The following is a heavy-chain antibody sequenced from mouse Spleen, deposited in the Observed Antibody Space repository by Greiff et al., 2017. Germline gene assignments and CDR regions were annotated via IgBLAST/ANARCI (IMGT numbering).Heavy chain of an antibody. CDR1: GFSLTSYG. CDR2: IWRGGST. J-gene: IGHJ4*01. D-gene: IGHD2-1*01. CDR3: AIIYYGNYYAMDY. Sequence: VQLVESGPGLVQPSQSLSITCTVSGFSLTSYGVHWVRQSPGKGLEWLGVIWRGGSTDYNAAFMSRLSITKDNSKSQVFFKMNSLQADDTAIYYCAIIYYGNYYAMDYWGQGTSVTVSS. V-gene: IGHV2-5*01.